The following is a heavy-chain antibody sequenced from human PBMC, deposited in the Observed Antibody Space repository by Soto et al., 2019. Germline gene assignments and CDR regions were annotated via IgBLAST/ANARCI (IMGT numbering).Heavy chain of an antibody. Sequence: SVKVSCKASGGTFSSYTISWVRQAPGQGLEWMGRIIPILGIANYAQKFQGRVTITADKSTSTAYMELSSLRSEDTAVYYCARDLMVPRFSGSFHYWGQGTLVTVSS. CDR2: IIPILGIA. D-gene: IGHD3-10*01. CDR3: ARDLMVPRFSGSFHY. V-gene: IGHV1-69*04. J-gene: IGHJ4*02. CDR1: GGTFSSYT.